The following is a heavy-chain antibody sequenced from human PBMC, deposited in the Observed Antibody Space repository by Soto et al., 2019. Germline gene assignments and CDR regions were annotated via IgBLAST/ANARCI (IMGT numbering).Heavy chain of an antibody. CDR3: TRTYYSDSSGVNWFDP. D-gene: IGHD3-22*01. V-gene: IGHV3-21*01. Sequence: PGGSLRLSCAASGFTFSSYSMNWVRQAPGKGLEWVSSISSSSSYIYYADSVKGRFTISRDNAKNSLYLQMNSLRAEDTAVYYCTRTYYSDSSGVNWFDPWGQGTLVTVSS. CDR2: ISSSSSYI. CDR1: GFTFSSYS. J-gene: IGHJ5*02.